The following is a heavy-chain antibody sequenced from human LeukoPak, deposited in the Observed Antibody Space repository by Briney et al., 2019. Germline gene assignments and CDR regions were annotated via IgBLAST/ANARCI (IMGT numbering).Heavy chain of an antibody. CDR1: GFTFSSYE. Sequence: GGSLRLSCAASGFTFSSYEMNWVRQAPGKGLEWVSYISSSSSTIYYADSVKGRFTISRDNAKNSLYLQMNSLRAEDTAVYYCARGENSSGWYYYYMDVWGKGTTVTVSS. V-gene: IGHV3-48*01. CDR3: ARGENSSGWYYYYMDV. J-gene: IGHJ6*03. CDR2: ISSSSSTI. D-gene: IGHD6-19*01.